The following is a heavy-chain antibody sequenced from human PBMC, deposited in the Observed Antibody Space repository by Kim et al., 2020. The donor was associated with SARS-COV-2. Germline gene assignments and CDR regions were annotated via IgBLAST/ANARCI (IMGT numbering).Heavy chain of an antibody. CDR2: IWYDGSNK. J-gene: IGHJ4*02. CDR1: GFTFSSYG. D-gene: IGHD3-22*01. Sequence: GGSLRLSCAASGFTFSSYGMHWVRQAPGKGLEWVAVIWYDGSNKYYADSVKGRFTISRDNSKNTLYLQMNSLRAEDTAVYYCARAPMYYYDSSGYIDYWGQGTLVTVSS. V-gene: IGHV3-33*01. CDR3: ARAPMYYYDSSGYIDY.